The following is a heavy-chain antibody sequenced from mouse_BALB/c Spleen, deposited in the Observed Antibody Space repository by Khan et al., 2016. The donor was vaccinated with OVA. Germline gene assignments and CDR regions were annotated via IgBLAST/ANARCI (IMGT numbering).Heavy chain of an antibody. CDR2: ISTSGSYT. CDR1: GFTFSSYG. D-gene: IGHD1-1*01. V-gene: IGHV5-6*01. Sequence: EVQLVESGGDLVKPGGSLKLSCAASGFTFSSYGMSWVRQPPDKRLEWVAIISTSGSYTYYPDSVKGRFTISRDNAKNTLYLQMSSLKSEDTAMYYCARCLYCSSYDYYAMDYWGQGTSVTVSS. CDR3: ARCLYCSSYDYYAMDY. J-gene: IGHJ4*01.